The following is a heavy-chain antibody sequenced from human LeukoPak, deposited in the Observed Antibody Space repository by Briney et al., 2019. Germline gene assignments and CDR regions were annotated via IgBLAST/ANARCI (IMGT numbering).Heavy chain of an antibody. CDR3: ARHLRLATVTTDYYYYGMDV. CDR2: IYYSGST. Sequence: MPSETLSLTCTVSGGSISSYYWSWIRQPPGKGLEWIGYIYYSGSTNYNPSLKSRVTISVETSKNQFSLKLSSVTAADTAVYYCARHLRLATVTTDYYYYGMDVWGQGTTVTVSS. D-gene: IGHD4-17*01. CDR1: GGSISSYY. J-gene: IGHJ6*02. V-gene: IGHV4-59*08.